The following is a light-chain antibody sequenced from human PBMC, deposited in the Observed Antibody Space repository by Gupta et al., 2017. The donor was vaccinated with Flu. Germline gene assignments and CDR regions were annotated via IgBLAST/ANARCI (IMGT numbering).Light chain of an antibody. CDR3: QSYDSSLSGSNV. V-gene: IGLV1-40*01. Sequence: QSVLTQPPSVSGAPGQRVTISCTGSSSNIGAGYDVHWYQQLPGTAPKLLIYGNSNRPSGVPDRFSCSKSGTSASLAITGLQAEDEADYYCQSYDSSLSGSNVFGIGTKVTVL. J-gene: IGLJ1*01. CDR2: GNS. CDR1: SSNIGAGYD.